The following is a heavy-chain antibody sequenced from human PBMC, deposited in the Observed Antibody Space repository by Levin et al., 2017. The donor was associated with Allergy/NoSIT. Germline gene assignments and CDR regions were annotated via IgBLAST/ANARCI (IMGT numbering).Heavy chain of an antibody. J-gene: IGHJ6*02. CDR2: ISYDGSNK. V-gene: IGHV3-30*04. Sequence: GGSLRLSCAASGFTFSSYAMHWVRQAPGKGLEWVAVISYDGSNKYYADSVKGRFTISRDNSKNTLYLQMNSLRAEDTAVYYCAREFNSPRRLAAYGSGSYYTGGQYDYGMDVWGQGTTVTVSS. D-gene: IGHD3-10*01. CDR1: GFTFSSYA. CDR3: AREFNSPRRLAAYGSGSYYTGGQYDYGMDV.